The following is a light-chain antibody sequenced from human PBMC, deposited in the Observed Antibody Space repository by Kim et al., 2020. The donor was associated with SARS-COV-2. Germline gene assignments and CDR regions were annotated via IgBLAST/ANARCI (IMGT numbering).Light chain of an antibody. Sequence: DIQMTQSPCTLSASVGDRVTITCRASQGISSYLAWYQQKPGKVPKLLIYPASVVQSGVPSRFSGSGSGTDFTLTIRSLQPEDVATYFCQQHCRASRTFGQGSKVYI. V-gene: IGKV1-27*01. CDR3: QQHCRASRT. J-gene: IGKJ1*01. CDR1: QGISSY. CDR2: PAS.